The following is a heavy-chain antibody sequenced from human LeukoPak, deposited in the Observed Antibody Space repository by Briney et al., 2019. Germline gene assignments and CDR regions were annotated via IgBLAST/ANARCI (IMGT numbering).Heavy chain of an antibody. D-gene: IGHD3-22*01. V-gene: IGHV3-53*01. CDR1: GFTVSSNY. Sequence: GGSLRLSCAASGFTVSSNYMSWVRQAPGKGLEWVSVIYSGGSTYYADSVKGRFTISRDNSKNTLYLQMNSLRAEDTAVYYCAKDPLLTYYYDSSGYPPRDYWGQGTLVTVSS. CDR2: IYSGGST. CDR3: AKDPLLTYYYDSSGYPPRDY. J-gene: IGHJ4*02.